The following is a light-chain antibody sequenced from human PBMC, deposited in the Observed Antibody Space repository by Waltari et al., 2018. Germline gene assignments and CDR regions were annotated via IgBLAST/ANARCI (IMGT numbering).Light chain of an antibody. CDR2: EVS. CDR3: MQGIHLPYT. CDR1: QSLLHSDGKTY. V-gene: IGKV2-29*03. Sequence: DIVXXXXXLSLSVXPGQPASIXXXXSQSLLHSDGKTYLYWYLQKPGQSPQLLIYEVSSRFSGVXDXXSGSGSGXDFTLKIXXVEAEDVXXYYCMQGIHLPYTXXXGXKLXIK. J-gene: IGKJ2*01.